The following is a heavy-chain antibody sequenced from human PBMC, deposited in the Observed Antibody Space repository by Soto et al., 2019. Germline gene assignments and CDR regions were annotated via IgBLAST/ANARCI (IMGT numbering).Heavy chain of an antibody. Sequence: GASVKVSCKASGYTFTSYGISWVRQAPGQGLEWMGWISAYNGNTNYAQKLQGRVTMTTDTSTSTANMELRSLRSDDTAVYYCARGVTAAASTSLDYWGQGTLVTVSS. CDR1: GYTFTSYG. CDR3: ARGVTAAASTSLDY. D-gene: IGHD6-13*01. J-gene: IGHJ4*02. V-gene: IGHV1-18*01. CDR2: ISAYNGNT.